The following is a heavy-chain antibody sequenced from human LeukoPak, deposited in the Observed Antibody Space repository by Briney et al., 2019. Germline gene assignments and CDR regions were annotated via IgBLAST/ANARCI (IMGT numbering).Heavy chain of an antibody. CDR2: IRSSGTST. Sequence: GGSLSLSCAASGFTFSSFSMNWVRQDPGKGLEWVSYIRSSGTSTDYTGSVKGRFTISRDNAKNSLYLQMNSLRAEDTAVYYCARMNYVSSGWGAPFDYWGQGTLVTVSS. CDR1: GFTFSSFS. CDR3: ARMNYVSSGWGAPFDY. J-gene: IGHJ4*02. D-gene: IGHD1-7*01. V-gene: IGHV3-48*04.